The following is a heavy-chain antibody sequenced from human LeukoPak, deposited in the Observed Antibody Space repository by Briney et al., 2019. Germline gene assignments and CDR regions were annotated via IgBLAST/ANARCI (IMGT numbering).Heavy chain of an antibody. CDR3: SRQVVGNDY. V-gene: IGHV4-34*01. Sequence: SETLSLTCAVYGESSFSNYYWSWIRQTPGGALEWIGELNHSGYTNYNPSLKSRVTLSIDTSKHQFSLRLNSVTAADTAVYYCSRQVVGNDYWGQGTLVTVSS. J-gene: IGHJ4*02. CDR2: LNHSGYT. D-gene: IGHD3-22*01. CDR1: GESSFSNYY.